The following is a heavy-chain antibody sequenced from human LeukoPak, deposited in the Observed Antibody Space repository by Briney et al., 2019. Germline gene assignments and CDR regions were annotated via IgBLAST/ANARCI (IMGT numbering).Heavy chain of an antibody. Sequence: ASVKVSCKASGYTFTGYYMHWLHQPPGKGFEWMEWINPNSGGTNYAQKFLGRVTMTRDTSISTAYMELSRLRSDDTAVYYCARDGPPYYYDSRTLGYWGQGTLVTVSS. CDR3: ARDGPPYYYDSRTLGY. CDR2: INPNSGGT. D-gene: IGHD3-22*01. V-gene: IGHV1-2*02. CDR1: GYTFTGYY. J-gene: IGHJ4*02.